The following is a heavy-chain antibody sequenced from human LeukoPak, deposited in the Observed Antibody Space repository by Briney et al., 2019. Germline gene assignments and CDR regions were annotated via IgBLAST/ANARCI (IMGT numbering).Heavy chain of an antibody. CDR2: IIPIFGTA. CDR3: ARDWWELRGHIDY. Sequence: ASVKVSCKASGGTFSSYAISWVRQAPGQGLEWMGGIIPIFGTANYAQKFQGRVTITADESTSTAYMELRSLRSDDTAVYYCARDWWELRGHIDYWGQGTLVTVSS. V-gene: IGHV1-69*13. J-gene: IGHJ4*02. D-gene: IGHD1-26*01. CDR1: GGTFSSYA.